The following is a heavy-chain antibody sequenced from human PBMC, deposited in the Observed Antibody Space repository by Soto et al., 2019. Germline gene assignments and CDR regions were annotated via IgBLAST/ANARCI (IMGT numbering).Heavy chain of an antibody. CDR2: ILNDGSNR. V-gene: IGHV3-33*01. CDR1: GFTFSNYG. Sequence: QVQLVESGGGVVQPGRSVTLSCAASGFTFSNYGMHWVRQAPGKGLEWVAVILNDGSNRYHADSVKDRFTISRDNSKNTLYLQMNSLRAEDTAVYYCARDDEYSGNGMDVWGQGTPVTVS. D-gene: IGHD3-10*01. J-gene: IGHJ6*02. CDR3: ARDDEYSGNGMDV.